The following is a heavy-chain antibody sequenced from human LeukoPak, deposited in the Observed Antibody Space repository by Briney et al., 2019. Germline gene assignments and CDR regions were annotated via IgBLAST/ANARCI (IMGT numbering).Heavy chain of an antibody. Sequence: GASVKVSCKASGYIFTNYGISWVRQAPGQGLEWMGWISSFNDNTHSAPKLQGRVTMTTDTSTDTAYMELRSLRSDDTAVYYCARDWCLRDYGGNSGCAFDIWGQGTMVTVSS. CDR2: ISSFNDNT. CDR3: ARDWCLRDYGGNSGCAFDI. J-gene: IGHJ3*02. CDR1: GYIFTNYG. V-gene: IGHV1-18*01. D-gene: IGHD4-23*01.